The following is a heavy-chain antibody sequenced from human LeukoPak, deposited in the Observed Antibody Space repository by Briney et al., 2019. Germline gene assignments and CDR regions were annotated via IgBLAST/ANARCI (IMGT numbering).Heavy chain of an antibody. V-gene: IGHV1-69*06. Sequence: SVKVSCKASGGTFSSYAISWVRQAPGQGLEWMGGIIPIFGTANYAQKFQGRVTITADKSTSTAYMELSSLRSDDTAVYYCARGPPYRSASWSEPESIYWGQGTLVTVSS. CDR3: ARGPPYRSASWSEPESIY. CDR2: IIPIFGTA. CDR1: GGTFSSYA. J-gene: IGHJ4*02. D-gene: IGHD1-14*01.